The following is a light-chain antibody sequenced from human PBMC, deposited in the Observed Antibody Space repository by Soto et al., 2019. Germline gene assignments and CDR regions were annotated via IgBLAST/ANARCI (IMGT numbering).Light chain of an antibody. CDR3: QQFSSYPLT. J-gene: IGKJ4*01. CDR1: QTVRNNY. CDR2: DAS. V-gene: IGKV3-20*01. Sequence: EVVLTQSPRTLSLSPGERATLSCRASQTVRNNYLAWYQQKPGQAPRLLIYDASSRATGIPDRFSGGGSGTDFTLTISRLEPEDFAVYYCQQFSSYPLTFGGGTKVDIK.